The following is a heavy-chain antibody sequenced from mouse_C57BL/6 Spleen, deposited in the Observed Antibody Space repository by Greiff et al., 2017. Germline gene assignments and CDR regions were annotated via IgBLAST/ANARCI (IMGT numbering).Heavy chain of an antibody. D-gene: IGHD2-3*01. V-gene: IGHV1-26*01. CDR1: GYTFTDYY. CDR3: ARRDMRGGDAMDY. Sequence: EVQLQQSGPELVKPGASVKISCKASGYTFTDYYLNWVKQSHGQSLEWIGDINPNNGGTSYNQKFKGKATLTVDKSSSTAYMELRSRTSEDSAVYYCARRDMRGGDAMDYWGQGTSVTVSS. J-gene: IGHJ4*01. CDR2: INPNNGGT.